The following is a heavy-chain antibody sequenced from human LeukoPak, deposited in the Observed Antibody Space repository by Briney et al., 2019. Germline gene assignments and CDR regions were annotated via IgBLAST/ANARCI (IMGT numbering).Heavy chain of an antibody. D-gene: IGHD4-11*01. J-gene: IGHJ4*02. V-gene: IGHV3-48*01. Sequence: GSLRLSCATSGFPFSSYSMNWVRQAPGKGLEWVSYISSSSSTIYYADSVKGRFTISRDNAKNSLYLQMNSLRAEDAAVYYCARDRDYTYFDYWGQGTLVTVSS. CDR3: ARDRDYTYFDY. CDR2: ISSSSSTI. CDR1: GFPFSSYS.